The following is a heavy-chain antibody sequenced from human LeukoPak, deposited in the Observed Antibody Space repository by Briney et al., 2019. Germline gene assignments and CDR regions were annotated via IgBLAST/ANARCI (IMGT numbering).Heavy chain of an antibody. CDR2: IYFSGST. V-gene: IGHV4-31*03. CDR1: GGSISSGGYY. CDR3: ARRARIVGATGHFDY. Sequence: SETLSLTCTVSGGSISSGGYYWSWIRQHPEKGLEWIAYIYFSGSTYYNPSLKSRVTISVDTSKNQFSLKLSSVTAADTAVYYCARRARIVGATGHFDYWGQGTLVTVSS. D-gene: IGHD1-26*01. J-gene: IGHJ4*02.